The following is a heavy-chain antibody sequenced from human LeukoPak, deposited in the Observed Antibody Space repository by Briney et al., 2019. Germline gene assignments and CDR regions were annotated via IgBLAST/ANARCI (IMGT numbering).Heavy chain of an antibody. V-gene: IGHV4-59*08. D-gene: IGHD6-19*01. CDR3: ARHDRQWLVLSGAFDI. Sequence: SETLSLTCTVSGGSISSYYWSWIRQPPGKGLEWIAYISDIGSINYNPSLKSRVTISVDTSKNQFSLKLSSVTAADTAVYYCARHDRQWLVLSGAFDIWGQGTMVTVSS. J-gene: IGHJ3*02. CDR2: ISDIGSI. CDR1: GGSISSYY.